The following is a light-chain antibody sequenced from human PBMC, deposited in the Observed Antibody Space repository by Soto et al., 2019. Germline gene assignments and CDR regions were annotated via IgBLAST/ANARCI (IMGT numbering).Light chain of an antibody. V-gene: IGKV3-20*01. Sequence: EIVLTQSPGTLSWSPGDRATLSCRASQSVSRDYLTWCQHKPGRAPRVLVYGSSRRATGIPDRFSGSGSGTDFTLTISRLEPEDCAVYYCQHWSGSLGYTFGQGTKLEI. J-gene: IGKJ2*01. CDR1: QSVSRDY. CDR2: GSS. CDR3: QHWSGSLGYT.